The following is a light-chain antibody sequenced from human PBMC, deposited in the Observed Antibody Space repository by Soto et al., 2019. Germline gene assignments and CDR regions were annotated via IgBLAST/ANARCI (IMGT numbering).Light chain of an antibody. CDR1: QSVSSSY. J-gene: IGKJ1*01. Sequence: DILVTQSPGTMSLSPGERATLSCRASQSVSSSYFAWYHQKRGQAPRLLIYGASSRATGIPDRCSGSASGTDFTLTIRRLEPEDFAVYYCQHYGSSRTFGQGTKVDIK. CDR3: QHYGSSRT. V-gene: IGKV3-20*01. CDR2: GAS.